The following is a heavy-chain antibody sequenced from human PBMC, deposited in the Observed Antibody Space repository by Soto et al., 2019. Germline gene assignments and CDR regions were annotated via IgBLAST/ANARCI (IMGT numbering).Heavy chain of an antibody. D-gene: IGHD2-15*01. CDR2: ISSSSSTI. CDR1: GFTFSSYS. CDR3: ARDGEYCSGGSCYPICAH. J-gene: IGHJ4*02. V-gene: IGHV3-48*01. Sequence: SLRLSCAASGFTFSSYSMNWVRQAPGKGLEWVSYISSSSSTIYYADSVKGRFTISRDNAKNSLYLQMNSLRAEDTAVYYCARDGEYCSGGSCYPICAHWGQGTLVTVSS.